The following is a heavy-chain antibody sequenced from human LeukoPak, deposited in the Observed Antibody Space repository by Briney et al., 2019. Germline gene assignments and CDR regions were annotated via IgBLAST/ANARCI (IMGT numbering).Heavy chain of an antibody. CDR3: AREAGCSGGSCDLDY. D-gene: IGHD2-15*01. CDR1: GYTFTGYY. J-gene: IGHJ4*02. V-gene: IGHV1-2*02. Sequence: ASVKVSCKASGYTFTGYYMQWVRQAPGQGLEWMGWINPNSGGTNYAQKFQGRVTMTRDTSISTAYMELSRLTSDDTAVYYCAREAGCSGGSCDLDYWGQGTLVTVSS. CDR2: INPNSGGT.